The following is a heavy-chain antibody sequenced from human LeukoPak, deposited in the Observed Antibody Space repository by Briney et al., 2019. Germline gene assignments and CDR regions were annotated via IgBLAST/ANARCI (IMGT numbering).Heavy chain of an antibody. CDR1: GFTFDDYT. CDR3: ARGLGLTNWNYRATDY. J-gene: IGHJ4*02. CDR2: ISSSSSYI. Sequence: GGSLRLSCEASGFTFDDYTMHWVRQAPGKGLEWVSSISSSSSYIYYADSVKGRFTISRDNAKNSLYLQMNSLRAEDTAVYYCARGLGLTNWNYRATDYWGQGTLVTVSS. D-gene: IGHD1-7*01. V-gene: IGHV3-21*01.